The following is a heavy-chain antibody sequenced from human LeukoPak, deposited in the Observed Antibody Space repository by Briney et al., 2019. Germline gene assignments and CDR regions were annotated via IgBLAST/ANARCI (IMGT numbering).Heavy chain of an antibody. CDR2: VNRDGSET. V-gene: IGHV3-7*03. CDR1: GFALSSHW. J-gene: IGHJ6*02. CDR3: ARNNGMDV. Sequence: GGSLRLSCAASGFALSSHWMTWVRQVPGRGPEWVANVNRDGSETYYLDSVKGRFTISKDDAKNSLYLQMNSLRAEDAALYHCARNNGMDVWGQGTTVIVSS.